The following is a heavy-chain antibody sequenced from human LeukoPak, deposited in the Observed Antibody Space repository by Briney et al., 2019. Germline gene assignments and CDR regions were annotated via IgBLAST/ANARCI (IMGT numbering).Heavy chain of an antibody. CDR2: IYYRGST. D-gene: IGHD4-17*01. Sequence: SETLSLTCTVSGGSINNYYWSWIRQPPGKGLEWIGYIYYRGSTNFNPSLKSRVTFSVDTSKNQFSLKLNSVTAADTAVYYCARGGDYGDLRYFDYWGQGTLVTVSS. CDR1: GGSINNYY. V-gene: IGHV4-59*01. CDR3: ARGGDYGDLRYFDY. J-gene: IGHJ4*02.